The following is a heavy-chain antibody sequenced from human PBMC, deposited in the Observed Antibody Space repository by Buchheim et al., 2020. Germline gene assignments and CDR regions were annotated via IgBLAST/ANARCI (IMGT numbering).Heavy chain of an antibody. Sequence: EVQLVESGGGLVQPGESLRLSCAASGFTVSSNYMSWVRQAPGRGLEWVSVIYSGGSTYYADSVKGRFTISRDNSKTTLYLQMNSLRAEDTAVYYCARDRSGYPSADYYYYGMDVWGQGTT. J-gene: IGHJ6*01. CDR1: GFTVSSNY. CDR2: IYSGGST. D-gene: IGHD5-18*01. V-gene: IGHV3-66*01. CDR3: ARDRSGYPSADYYYYGMDV.